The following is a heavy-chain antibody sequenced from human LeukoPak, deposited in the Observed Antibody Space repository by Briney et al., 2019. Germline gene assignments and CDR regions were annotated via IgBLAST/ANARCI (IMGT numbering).Heavy chain of an antibody. CDR1: GGTFSSYA. CDR2: IIPIFGTA. CDR3: ARTPFRGYYYYYMDV. J-gene: IGHJ6*03. V-gene: IGHV1-69*05. D-gene: IGHD3-10*01. Sequence: GSSVKVSCKASGGTFSSYAISWVRQAPGQGLEWMGGIIPIFGTANYAQKFQGRVTITTDESTSTAYMELSSLRSEDTAVYYCARTPFRGYYYYYMDVWGKGTTVTVSS.